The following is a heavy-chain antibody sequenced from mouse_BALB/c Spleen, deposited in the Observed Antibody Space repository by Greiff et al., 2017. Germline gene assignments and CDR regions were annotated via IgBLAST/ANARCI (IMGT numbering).Heavy chain of an antibody. J-gene: IGHJ4*01. V-gene: IGHV2-2*02. D-gene: IGHD1-1*01. Sequence: QVQLQQSGPGLVQPSQSLSITCTVSGFSLTSYGVHWVRQSPGKGLEWLGVIWSGGSTDYNAAFISRLSISKDNSKSQVFFKMNSLQANDTAIYYYARTHDYGRVYAMDYWGQGTSVTVSS. CDR1: GFSLTSYG. CDR3: ARTHDYGRVYAMDY. CDR2: IWSGGST.